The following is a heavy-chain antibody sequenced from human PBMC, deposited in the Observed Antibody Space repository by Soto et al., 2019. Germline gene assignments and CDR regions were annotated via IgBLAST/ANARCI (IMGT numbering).Heavy chain of an antibody. CDR1: GYTFTSYY. D-gene: IGHD6-19*01. Sequence: QVQLVQSGAEVKKPGASVKVSCKASGYTFTSYYMHWVRQAPGQGLEWMGIINPSGGSTSYAQKFQGRVTMTRDMSTSTVYMVLSSLRSEDTAVYYCARDPLSVAVAGPFDYWGQGTLVTVSS. CDR3: ARDPLSVAVAGPFDY. V-gene: IGHV1-46*03. J-gene: IGHJ4*02. CDR2: INPSGGST.